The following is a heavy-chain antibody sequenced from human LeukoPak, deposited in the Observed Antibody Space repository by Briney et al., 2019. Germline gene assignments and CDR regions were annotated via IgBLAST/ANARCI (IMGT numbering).Heavy chain of an antibody. D-gene: IGHD5-18*01. J-gene: IGHJ4*02. Sequence: ASVKVSCKASGYTFTTYAMHWVRQAPGQRLEWMGWIDAGNGNTKYSQKFQGRVTITRDTSASTAYMELSSLRSEDTAVYYCARTTAMVTIFDYWGQGTLVTVSS. CDR3: ARTTAMVTIFDY. CDR1: GYTFTTYA. V-gene: IGHV1-3*01. CDR2: IDAGNGNT.